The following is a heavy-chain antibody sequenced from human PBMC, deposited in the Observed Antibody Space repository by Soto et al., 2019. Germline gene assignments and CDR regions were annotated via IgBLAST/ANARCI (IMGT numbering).Heavy chain of an antibody. CDR1: GGTFSSYA. D-gene: IGHD6-25*01. J-gene: IGHJ6*02. CDR3: ARGNKDGGSGDYYYYGMDV. V-gene: IGHV1-69*13. CDR2: IIPIFGTA. Sequence: ASVKVSCKASGGTFSSYAISWVRQAPGQGLEWMGGIIPIFGTANYAQKFQGRVTITADESTSTAYMELSSLRSEDTAVYYCARGNKDGGSGDYYYYGMDVCGQGTTVTVSS.